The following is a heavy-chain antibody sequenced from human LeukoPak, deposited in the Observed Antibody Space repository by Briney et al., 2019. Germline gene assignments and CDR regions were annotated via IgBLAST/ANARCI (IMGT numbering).Heavy chain of an antibody. CDR1: GGSTSSDY. Sequence: SETLSLTCTVSGGSTSSDYWSWIRQPPGKGLEWIGYIYYSGSTNYNPSLKSRVTISVDTSKNQFSLKLSSVTAADTAVYYCARVKGSGSYYGQDYGMDVWGQGTTVTVSS. CDR3: ARVKGSGSYYGQDYGMDV. CDR2: IYYSGST. V-gene: IGHV4-59*01. J-gene: IGHJ6*02. D-gene: IGHD3-10*01.